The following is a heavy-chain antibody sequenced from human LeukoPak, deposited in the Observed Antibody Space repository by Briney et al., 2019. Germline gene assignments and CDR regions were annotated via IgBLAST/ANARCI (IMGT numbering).Heavy chain of an antibody. Sequence: PSETLSLTCTVSGGSLSSYYWSWIRQPPGKGLEWIGYIYYSGSTNYNPSLKSRVTISVDTSKNQFSLKLSSVTAADTAVYYCARAAYYYGSGSLSVWGQGTLVTVSS. J-gene: IGHJ4*02. CDR1: GGSLSSYY. CDR3: ARAAYYYGSGSLSV. CDR2: IYYSGST. V-gene: IGHV4-59*01. D-gene: IGHD3-10*01.